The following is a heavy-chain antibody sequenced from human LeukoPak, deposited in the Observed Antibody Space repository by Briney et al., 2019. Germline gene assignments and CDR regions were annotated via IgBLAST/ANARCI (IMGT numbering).Heavy chain of an antibody. Sequence: SETLSLTCTVSGGSISSYYWSWIRQPPGKGLEWIGYIYYSGSTNYNPSLKSRVTTSVDTSKNQFSLKLSSVTAAGTAVYYCARLRRYFDWLLYDYWGQGTLVTVSS. D-gene: IGHD3-9*01. CDR1: GGSISSYY. CDR3: ARLRRYFDWLLYDY. V-gene: IGHV4-59*01. J-gene: IGHJ4*02. CDR2: IYYSGST.